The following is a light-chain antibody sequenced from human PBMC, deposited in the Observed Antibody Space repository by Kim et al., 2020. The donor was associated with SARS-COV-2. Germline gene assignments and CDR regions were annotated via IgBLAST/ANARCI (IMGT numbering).Light chain of an antibody. CDR2: GVS. V-gene: IGKV3-15*01. CDR1: QSVDSN. Sequence: EIVMTQSPATVSVSPGERATLSCRASQSVDSNLAWYQQRPGQAPRLLIYGVSTRATGIPARFSGSGSGTDFTLTISSLQSEDFAVYYCQQYNNWPRGTFGQGTKLEI. J-gene: IGKJ2*01. CDR3: QQYNNWPRGT.